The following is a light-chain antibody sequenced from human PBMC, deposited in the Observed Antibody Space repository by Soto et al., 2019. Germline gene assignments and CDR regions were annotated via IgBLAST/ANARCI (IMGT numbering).Light chain of an antibody. CDR2: AAS. CDR1: QSISNY. J-gene: IGKJ5*01. CDR3: QQSYNTPLT. V-gene: IGKV1-39*01. Sequence: IQMTQSPSSLSASVGDRVTITCRASQSISNYLNWYQQKPGKAPKLLIYAASSLQSGVPSRFSGSGSGTDFTLTISSLQPEDFATYYCQQSYNTPLTFGQGTRLEI.